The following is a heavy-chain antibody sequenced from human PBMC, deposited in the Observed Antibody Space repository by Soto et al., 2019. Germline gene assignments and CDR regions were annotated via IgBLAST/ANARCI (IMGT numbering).Heavy chain of an antibody. V-gene: IGHV3-30*18. CDR2: ISYDGSNK. Sequence: GGSLRLSCAASGFTFSSYGMHWVRQAPGKGLEWVAVISYDGSNKYYADSVKGRFTISRDNSKNTLYLQMNSLRAEDTAVYYCAKSGHVDIVATIPLRRHYYFDYWGQGTLVTVSS. CDR3: AKSGHVDIVATIPLRRHYYFDY. J-gene: IGHJ4*02. CDR1: GFTFSSYG. D-gene: IGHD5-12*01.